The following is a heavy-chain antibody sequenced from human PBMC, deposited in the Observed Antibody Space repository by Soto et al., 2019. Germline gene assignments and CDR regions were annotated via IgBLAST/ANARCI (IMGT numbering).Heavy chain of an antibody. D-gene: IGHD3-10*01. CDR1: GFTFRSYE. CDR3: ARDGYMTMVARSFDY. CDR2: ISSSGSTI. Sequence: PGGSLRLSCAASGFTFRSYEMNWVRQAPGKGLEWVSYISSSGSTIYYADSVKGRFTISRDNAKNSLYLQMNSLRAEDTAVYHCARDGYMTMVARSFDYWGQGTLVTVSS. V-gene: IGHV3-48*03. J-gene: IGHJ4*02.